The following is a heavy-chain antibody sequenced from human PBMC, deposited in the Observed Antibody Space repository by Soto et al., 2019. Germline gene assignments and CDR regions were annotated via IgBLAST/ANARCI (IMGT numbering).Heavy chain of an antibody. V-gene: IGHV1-18*01. CDR3: AVHPYYYDSSGSIGI. D-gene: IGHD3-22*01. CDR2: ISAYNGNT. J-gene: IGHJ3*02. Sequence: ASVKVSCKASGGTFSSYAISWVRQAPGQGLEWMGWISAYNGNTNYAQKLQGRVTMTTDTSTSTAYMELRSLRSDDTAVYYCAVHPYYYDSSGSIGIWGQGTMVTVSS. CDR1: GGTFSSYA.